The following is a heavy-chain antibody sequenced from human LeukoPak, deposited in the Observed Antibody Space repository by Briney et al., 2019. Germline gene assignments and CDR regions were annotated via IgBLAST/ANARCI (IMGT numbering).Heavy chain of an antibody. J-gene: IGHJ4*02. Sequence: GGSLRLSCAASGFTFSDYYMSWVRQAPGKGLEWVSVIYSGGSTYYADSVKGRFTISRDNSKNTLYLQMNSLRAEDTAVYYCARDGDYDSSGYSFDYWGQGTLVTVSS. D-gene: IGHD3-22*01. CDR3: ARDGDYDSSGYSFDY. CDR2: IYSGGST. CDR1: GFTFSDYY. V-gene: IGHV3-66*01.